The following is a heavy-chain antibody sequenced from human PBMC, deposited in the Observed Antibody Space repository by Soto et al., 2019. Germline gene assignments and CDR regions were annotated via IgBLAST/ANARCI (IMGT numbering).Heavy chain of an antibody. CDR2: IYYSGST. D-gene: IGHD3-22*01. CDR3: ARDARAFYYYDRSGSNTGWFDL. J-gene: IGHJ5*02. Sequence: SETLSVISTVSGGSSCRYYWSCIRQPPGKGLEWIGYIYYSGSTNYNPSLKSRVTISVDTSKNQFSLKLSSVTAADTAVYYCARDARAFYYYDRSGSNTGWFDLCGEGTLVTVS. CDR1: GGSSCRYY. V-gene: IGHV4-59*01.